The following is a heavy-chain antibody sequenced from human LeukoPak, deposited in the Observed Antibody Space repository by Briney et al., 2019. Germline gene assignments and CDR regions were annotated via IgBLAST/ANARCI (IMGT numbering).Heavy chain of an antibody. V-gene: IGHV3-30*18. Sequence: PGGSLRLSCAASGFTFSSYGLHWVRQAPDKGLEWVAVISYDGSNKYYRDFMKGRFTISRNNSNNTPHLQMNRLRTEDTAEYYCTKAVVSYATGGFDYAGQGTLVTASS. CDR1: GFTFSSYG. D-gene: IGHD2-21*01. J-gene: IGHJ4*02. CDR2: ISYDGSNK. CDR3: TKAVVSYATGGFDY.